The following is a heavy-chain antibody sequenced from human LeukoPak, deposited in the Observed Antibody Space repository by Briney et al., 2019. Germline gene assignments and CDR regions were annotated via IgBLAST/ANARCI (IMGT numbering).Heavy chain of an antibody. CDR2: INPNSGGT. Sequence: ASVKVSCKASGYTFTGYYMHWVRQAPGQGLEWMGWINPNSGGTKYAQKFQGRVTMTRDTSISTAYMELSRLRSDDTAVYYCASGTYGDYSLDFWGQGTLVTVSS. CDR3: ASGTYGDYSLDF. J-gene: IGHJ4*02. CDR1: GYTFTGYY. V-gene: IGHV1-2*02. D-gene: IGHD4-17*01.